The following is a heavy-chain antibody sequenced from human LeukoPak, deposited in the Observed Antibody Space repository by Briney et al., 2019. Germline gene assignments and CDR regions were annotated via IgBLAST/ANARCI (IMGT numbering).Heavy chain of an antibody. Sequence: ASVKVSCKASGYTFTDYYMHWVRQAPGQGLEWMGWINPNSGGTNYAQKFQVRVTMTRDTSISTAYMELSRLISDDTAVYYCARDRGRISDYYGSGRSLHYYMDVWGKGTTVTVSS. J-gene: IGHJ6*03. D-gene: IGHD3-10*01. V-gene: IGHV1-2*02. CDR2: INPNSGGT. CDR3: ARDRGRISDYYGSGRSLHYYMDV. CDR1: GYTFTDYY.